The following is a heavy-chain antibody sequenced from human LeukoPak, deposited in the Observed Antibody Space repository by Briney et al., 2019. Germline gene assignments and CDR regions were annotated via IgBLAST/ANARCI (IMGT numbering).Heavy chain of an antibody. V-gene: IGHV3-48*03. CDR3: ASIWEAVGGF. J-gene: IGHJ4*02. Sequence: GGSLRPSCAASGFTFSSYEMNWIRQAPGKGLEWVSYNADSVKGRFTISRDNAKNSVYLQMNSLGAEDTGVYYCASIWEAVGGFWGQGILVTVSS. CDR1: GFTFSSYE. D-gene: IGHD6-19*01.